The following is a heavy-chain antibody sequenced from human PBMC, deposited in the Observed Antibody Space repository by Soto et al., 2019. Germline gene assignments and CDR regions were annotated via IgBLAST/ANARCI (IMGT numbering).Heavy chain of an antibody. CDR3: ARDMRCTNGVCEGVY. J-gene: IGHJ4*02. CDR1: GYTFTSYA. Sequence: ASVKVSCKASGYTFTSYAMHWVRQAPGQRLEWMGWINAGNGNTKYSQKFQGRVTITRDTSASTAYMELSSLRSEDTAVYYCARDMRCTNGVCEGVYWGQGTLVTVSS. D-gene: IGHD2-8*01. V-gene: IGHV1-3*01. CDR2: INAGNGNT.